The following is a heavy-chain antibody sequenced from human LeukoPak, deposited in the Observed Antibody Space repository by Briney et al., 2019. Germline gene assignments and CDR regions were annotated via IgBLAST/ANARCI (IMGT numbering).Heavy chain of an antibody. J-gene: IGHJ6*04. CDR3: ARVGYCSGGSCYLGMDV. CDR2: IYYSGST. Sequence: ASETLSLTCTVSGGSISSSSYYWGWIRQPPGKGLEWIGSIYYSGSTYYNPSLKSRVTISVDTSKNQFSLKLSSVTAADTAVYYCARVGYCSGGSCYLGMDVWGKGTTVTVSS. CDR1: GGSISSSSYY. D-gene: IGHD2-15*01. V-gene: IGHV4-39*07.